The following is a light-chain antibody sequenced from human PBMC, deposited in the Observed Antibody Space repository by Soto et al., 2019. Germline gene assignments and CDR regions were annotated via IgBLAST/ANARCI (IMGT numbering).Light chain of an antibody. J-gene: IGLJ1*01. CDR3: AAWDDSLNGRV. CDR1: TSDIGSNT. Sequence: QSVLTQPPSASGTPGQKITISCSGSTSDIGSNTVNWYQQVPGTAPKLLIYANNQRPSGVPDRFSGSKSGTSASLAISGLQSDDEADYYCAAWDDSLNGRVFGTGTKLTVL. V-gene: IGLV1-44*01. CDR2: ANN.